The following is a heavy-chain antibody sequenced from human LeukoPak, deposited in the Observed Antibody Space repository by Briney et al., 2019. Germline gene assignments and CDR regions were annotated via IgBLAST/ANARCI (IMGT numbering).Heavy chain of an antibody. J-gene: IGHJ4*02. V-gene: IGHV4-4*07. CDR2: IYTSGST. Sequence: SETLSLTCTVSGGSISSYYWSWIRQPAGKGLEWIGRIYTSGSTNYNPSLKSRVTMSVGTSKNQFSLKLTSLIAADTAMYFCARRAYSSNWLTNRYFFDSWGQGTRVTVTS. D-gene: IGHD6-19*01. CDR3: ARRAYSSNWLTNRYFFDS. CDR1: GGSISSYY.